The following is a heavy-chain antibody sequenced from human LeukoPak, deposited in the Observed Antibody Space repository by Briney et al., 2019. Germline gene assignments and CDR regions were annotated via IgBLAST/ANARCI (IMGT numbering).Heavy chain of an antibody. D-gene: IGHD3-22*01. CDR2: IYYSGST. J-gene: IGHJ5*02. V-gene: IGHV4-59*01. Sequence: PSETLSLTCTVSGASISSYYWSWIRQPPGKGLEWIGYIYYSGSTNYNPSLKSRVTISVDTSKNQFSLKLSSVTAADTAVYYCARVLQSSGYYPTPGFDPWGQGTLVTVSS. CDR3: ARVLQSSGYYPTPGFDP. CDR1: GASISSYY.